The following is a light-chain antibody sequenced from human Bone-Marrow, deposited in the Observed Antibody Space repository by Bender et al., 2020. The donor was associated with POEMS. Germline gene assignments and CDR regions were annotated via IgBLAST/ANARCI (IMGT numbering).Light chain of an antibody. J-gene: IGLJ2*01. CDR3: CSYGGRNSVVI. CDR2: EGN. CDR1: TSDVGGYNY. Sequence: QSALTQPASVSGSPGQSITISCSGTTSDVGGYNYVSWYQQHPGKGPKLMIYEGNKRPSGVSNRFSGSKSDNTASLTISGLQAEDEADFYCCSYGGRNSVVIFGGGTKLTVL. V-gene: IGLV2-23*03.